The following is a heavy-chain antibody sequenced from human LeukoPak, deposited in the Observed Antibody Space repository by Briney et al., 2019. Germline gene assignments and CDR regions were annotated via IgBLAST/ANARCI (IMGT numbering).Heavy chain of an antibody. J-gene: IGHJ2*01. CDR2: ISTDGSYK. D-gene: IGHD3-22*01. CDR3: AKVGIRISLIVVVFTTADDWYFDL. V-gene: IGHV3-30*04. CDR1: GFTFSSFP. Sequence: GGSLRLSCAVSGFTFSSFPFHWVRQAPGKGLERVAAISTDGSYKYHGDSVKGRLTISRDNSKNTLYLQMDSLRAEDTAVYYCAKVGIRISLIVVVFTTADDWYFDLWGRGTLVTVSS.